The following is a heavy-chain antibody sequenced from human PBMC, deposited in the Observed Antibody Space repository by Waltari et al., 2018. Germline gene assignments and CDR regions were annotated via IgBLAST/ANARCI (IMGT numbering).Heavy chain of an antibody. CDR3: ARDLYSGSYYTLRQTDAFDI. J-gene: IGHJ3*02. CDR2: IIPIFGTA. Sequence: QVQLVQSGAEVKKPGSSVKVSCQASGGNFSGYATRWGRRAPGPGIEWMGGIIPIFGTANYAQKFQGRVTITADESTSTAYMELSSLRSEDTAVYYCARDLYSGSYYTLRQTDAFDIWGQGTMVTVSS. V-gene: IGHV1-69*12. CDR1: GGNFSGYA. D-gene: IGHD1-26*01.